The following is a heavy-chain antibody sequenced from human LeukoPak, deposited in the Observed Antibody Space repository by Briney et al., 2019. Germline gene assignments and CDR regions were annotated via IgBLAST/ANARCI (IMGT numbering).Heavy chain of an antibody. CDR3: AREDKIHGDDYFDY. Sequence: SETLSLTCTVSGGSISSYYWSWIRQPAGKGLEWNGRIYTSGSTNYNSSLKSRVTMSVDTSKNQFSLKLSSVTAADTAVYYCAREDKIHGDDYFDYWGQGTLVTVSS. D-gene: IGHD5-18*01. J-gene: IGHJ4*02. CDR2: IYTSGST. V-gene: IGHV4-4*07. CDR1: GGSISSYY.